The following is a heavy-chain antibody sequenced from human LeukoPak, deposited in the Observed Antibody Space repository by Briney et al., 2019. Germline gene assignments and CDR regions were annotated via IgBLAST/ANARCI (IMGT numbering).Heavy chain of an antibody. Sequence: GESLKISCKNSGYSFTNYWIGWVCQMPGKGLEWMGIIYPRDSDTRYSPSFQGQVTISADKSISTAYLQWSSLKASDTAIYYCARAPSLIRGVAFDYWGQGTLVTVSS. J-gene: IGHJ4*02. CDR3: ARAPSLIRGVAFDY. D-gene: IGHD3-10*01. CDR2: IYPRDSDT. V-gene: IGHV5-51*01. CDR1: GYSFTNYW.